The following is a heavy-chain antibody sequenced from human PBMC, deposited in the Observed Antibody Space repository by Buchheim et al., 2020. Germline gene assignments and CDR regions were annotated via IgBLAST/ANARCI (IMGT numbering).Heavy chain of an antibody. CDR2: IIPIFGTA. CDR3: ARGGAGYSYGLEIYGMDV. V-gene: IGHV1-69*12. J-gene: IGHJ6*02. D-gene: IGHD5-18*01. CDR1: GGTFSSYA. Sequence: QVQLVQSGAEVKKPGSSVKVSCKASGGTFSSYAISWVRQAPGQGLEWMGGIIPIFGTANYAQKFQGRVTITAGESTSPAYLELSSLRSEDTAVYYCARGGAGYSYGLEIYGMDVWGQGTT.